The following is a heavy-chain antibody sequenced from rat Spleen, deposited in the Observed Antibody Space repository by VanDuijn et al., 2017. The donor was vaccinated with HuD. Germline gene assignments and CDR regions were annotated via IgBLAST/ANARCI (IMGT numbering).Heavy chain of an antibody. D-gene: IGHD1-3*01. V-gene: IGHV2S30*01. J-gene: IGHJ1*01. CDR3: ARGGYGSYIYGFFDF. Sequence: QVQLKESGPGLVQPSQTLSLTCTVSGFSLTGNNVHWVRQPPGKGLEWMGRMRYDGDTYFNSALKSRLSISRDTSKNQVFLKMNSLQTDDTAIYYCARGGYGSYIYGFFDFWGPGTMVTVSS. CDR2: MRYDGDT. CDR1: GFSLTGNN.